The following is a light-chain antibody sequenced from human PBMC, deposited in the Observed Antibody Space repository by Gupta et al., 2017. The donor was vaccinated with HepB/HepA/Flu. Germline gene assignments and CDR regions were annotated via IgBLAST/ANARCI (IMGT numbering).Light chain of an antibody. CDR2: QDP. CDR3: PAWDSSTYVV. CDR1: KSGNKY. Sequence: SYALTQPPSVSVSPAQTASITCSGDKSGNKYTCWYQQKPGESPAVVFYQDPKTPPGTPERFAGSNSGNTATMSISGHQANDEASYCCPAWDSSTYVVFGGGTKLTVL. V-gene: IGLV3-1*01. J-gene: IGLJ2*01.